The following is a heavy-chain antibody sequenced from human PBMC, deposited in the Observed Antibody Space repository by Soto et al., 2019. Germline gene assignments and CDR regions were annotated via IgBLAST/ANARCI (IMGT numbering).Heavy chain of an antibody. D-gene: IGHD4-17*01. CDR3: ARGGDYRFDY. Sequence: QVQLQESGPGLVKPSGTLSLTCAVSGGSITTSYWWSWVRQPPGKGLEWIGEIYHSGSSNYNPSLKSRVTISVDKSENQCSLKLSSVTAADTAVYYCARGGDYRFDYWGQGSLVTVSS. V-gene: IGHV4-4*02. CDR2: IYHSGSS. CDR1: GGSITTSYW. J-gene: IGHJ4*02.